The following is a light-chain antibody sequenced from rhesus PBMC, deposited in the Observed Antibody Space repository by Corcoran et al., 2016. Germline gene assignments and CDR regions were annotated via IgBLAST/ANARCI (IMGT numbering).Light chain of an antibody. Sequence: DIQMTQSPSSLSASVGDRVTITCRASENVNNYLHWYQQKPGKAPKLLIYKASTLQSGAPSRFSGSGSWTDFTLTISSLQPEDFATYYCQQSYGTPYSFGQGTKVENK. CDR1: ENVNNY. CDR3: QQSYGTPYS. V-gene: IGKV1-74*01. CDR2: KAS. J-gene: IGKJ2*01.